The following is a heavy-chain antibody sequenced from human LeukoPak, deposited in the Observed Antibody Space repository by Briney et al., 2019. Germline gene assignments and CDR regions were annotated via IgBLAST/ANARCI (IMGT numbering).Heavy chain of an antibody. V-gene: IGHV1-69*05. D-gene: IGHD3-3*01. CDR2: IIPIFGTA. J-gene: IGHJ3*02. CDR3: ARDRTIFGVVLEVQDAFDI. Sequence: SVKVSCKASGGTSSSYAISWVRQAPGQGLEWMGRIIPIFGTANYAQKFQGRVTITTDESTSTAYMELSSLRSEDTAVYYCARDRTIFGVVLEVQDAFDIWGQGTMVTVSS. CDR1: GGTSSSYA.